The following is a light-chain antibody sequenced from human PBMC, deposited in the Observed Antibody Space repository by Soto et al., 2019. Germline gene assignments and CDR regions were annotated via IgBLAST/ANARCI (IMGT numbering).Light chain of an antibody. J-gene: IGLJ2*01. Sequence: QSALTQPASVSGSPGQSITISCTGTSSDVGGYNYVSWYQQHPGKAPQLMIYDVSSRPSGVSHRFSGPKSGTTASLTISGLQAEDEAYYFCSSYTAITTTRVFGGGTKLTVL. CDR3: SSYTAITTTRV. V-gene: IGLV2-14*03. CDR1: SSDVGGYNY. CDR2: DVS.